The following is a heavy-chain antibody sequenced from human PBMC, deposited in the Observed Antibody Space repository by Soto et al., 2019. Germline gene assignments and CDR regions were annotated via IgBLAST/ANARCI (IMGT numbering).Heavy chain of an antibody. CDR2: INLSGGST. CDR1: GYTFTSYY. D-gene: IGHD4-17*01. Sequence: ASVKVSCKASGYTFTSYYMHWVRQAPGQGLEWMGIINLSGGSTSYAQKFQGRVTMTRDTSTSTVYMELSSLRSEDTAVYYCAREETTDAFDIWGQGTMVTVSS. CDR3: AREETTDAFDI. V-gene: IGHV1-46*03. J-gene: IGHJ3*02.